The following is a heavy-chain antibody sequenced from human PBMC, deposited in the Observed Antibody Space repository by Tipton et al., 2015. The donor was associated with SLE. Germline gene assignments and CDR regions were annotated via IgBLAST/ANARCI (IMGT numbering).Heavy chain of an antibody. CDR2: IYYSGST. CDR1: GGSISGYS. J-gene: IGHJ6*03. Sequence: TLSLTCSVSGGSISGYSWSWVRQPPGKGLEWIGYIYYSGSTNYNPSLKSRVTMSVDTSENQFSLKLSSVTAADTAVYYCARGIAVGGPGPHYYYMDVWGKGTTVTVSS. V-gene: IGHV4-59*01. CDR3: ARGIAVGGPGPHYYYMDV. D-gene: IGHD2-2*01.